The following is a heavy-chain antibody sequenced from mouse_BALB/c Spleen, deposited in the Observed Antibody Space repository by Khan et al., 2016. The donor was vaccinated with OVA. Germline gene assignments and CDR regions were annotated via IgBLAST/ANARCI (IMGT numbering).Heavy chain of an antibody. CDR3: AREASSCDFSFPY. Sequence: VQLQQSGPELVEPGASVKMSCKASGYTFTNYVMHWVKQKPGQGLEWIGYINPYNAGTRYNEKFKGKATLTSDISSTTAYMELSSLTSEDSAVIYTAREASSCDFSFPYWGQGTLVTVSA. V-gene: IGHV1S136*01. CDR2: INPYNAGT. CDR1: GYTFTNYV. D-gene: IGHD2-13*01. J-gene: IGHJ3*01.